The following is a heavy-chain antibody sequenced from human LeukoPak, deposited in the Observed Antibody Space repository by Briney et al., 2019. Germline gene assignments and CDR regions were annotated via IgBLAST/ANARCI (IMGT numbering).Heavy chain of an antibody. CDR2: IYNDGSRI. CDR3: ARDNGYNWAGYDY. CDR1: GFTFSTSG. J-gene: IGHJ4*02. D-gene: IGHD5-24*01. Sequence: GESLRLSCTSSGFTFSTSGMHWVRQAPGKGLEWVAFIYNDGSRIYIADSVKGRFTISRDNSRNTLYVHMSSLRVEDTAVYYCARDNGYNWAGYDYWGQGTLVTVSS. V-gene: IGHV3-33*08.